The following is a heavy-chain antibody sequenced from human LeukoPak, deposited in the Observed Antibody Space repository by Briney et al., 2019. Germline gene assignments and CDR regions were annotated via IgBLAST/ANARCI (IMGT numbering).Heavy chain of an antibody. D-gene: IGHD5-18*01. J-gene: IGHJ6*03. CDR3: ARDREYSYGSTRYMDV. CDR2: IYYSGST. V-gene: IGHV4-61*10. Sequence: SQTLSLTCTVSGGSISSGSYYWSWIRRPAGKGLEWIGYIYYSGSTNYNPSLKSRVTISVDTSKNQFSLKLSSVTAADTAVYYCARDREYSYGSTRYMDVWGKGTTVTISS. CDR1: GGSISSGSYY.